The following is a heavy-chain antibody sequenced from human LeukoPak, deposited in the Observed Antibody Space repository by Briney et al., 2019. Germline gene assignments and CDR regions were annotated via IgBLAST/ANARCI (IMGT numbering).Heavy chain of an antibody. D-gene: IGHD6-13*01. CDR1: GFTFSSYA. V-gene: IGHV3-30-3*01. Sequence: GRSLRLSCAASGFTFSSYAMHWVRQAPGKGLEWVAVISYDGSNKYYADSVKGRFTISRDNSKNTLYLQMNSLRAEDTAVYYCARDRRGIAAAGTDYWGQGTLVTVSS. CDR2: ISYDGSNK. J-gene: IGHJ4*02. CDR3: ARDRRGIAAAGTDY.